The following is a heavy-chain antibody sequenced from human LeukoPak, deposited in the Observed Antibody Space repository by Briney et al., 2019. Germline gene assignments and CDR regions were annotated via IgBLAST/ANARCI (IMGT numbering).Heavy chain of an antibody. CDR3: AKNKGSYRDLDY. V-gene: IGHV3-23*01. D-gene: IGHD1-26*01. CDR1: GFSFSSYA. J-gene: IGHJ4*02. CDR2: ISGSGGST. Sequence: PGGSLRLSCAASGFSFSSYAMSWVRQAPGKGLEWVSAISGSGGSTYYADSVKGRFAISRDNSKNTLYLQMNSLRAEDTAVYYCAKNKGSYRDLDYWGQGTLVTVSS.